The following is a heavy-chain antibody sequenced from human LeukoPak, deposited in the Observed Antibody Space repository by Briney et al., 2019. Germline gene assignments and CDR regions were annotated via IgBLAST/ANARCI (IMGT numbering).Heavy chain of an antibody. J-gene: IGHJ4*02. Sequence: PGGSLRLSCAASGFTFSDYYMSWIRQARGKGLEWVSYISSSGSTIYYADSVKGRFTISRDNAKNSLYLQMNSLRAEDTAVYYCARAPRLQVHSYYFDYWGQGTLVTVSS. D-gene: IGHD6-6*01. V-gene: IGHV3-11*04. CDR1: GFTFSDYY. CDR3: ARAPRLQVHSYYFDY. CDR2: ISSSGSTI.